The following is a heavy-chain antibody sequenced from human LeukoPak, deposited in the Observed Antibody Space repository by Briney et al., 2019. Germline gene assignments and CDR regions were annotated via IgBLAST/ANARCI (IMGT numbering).Heavy chain of an antibody. CDR1: VGSISSSSYY. J-gene: IGHJ6*02. CDR3: ARHRGISYFYGMDV. Sequence: SETLSLTCSVSVGSISSSSYYWGWIRQPPGKGLEWIGSISYSGSTYYNPSLKSRVTISVDTSKNQFSLELSSVTAADRAVYYCARHRGISYFYGMDVWGQGTTITVPS. V-gene: IGHV4-39*01. CDR2: ISYSGST. D-gene: IGHD3-16*01.